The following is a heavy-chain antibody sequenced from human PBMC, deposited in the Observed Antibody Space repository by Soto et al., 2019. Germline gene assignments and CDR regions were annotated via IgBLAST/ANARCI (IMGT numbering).Heavy chain of an antibody. CDR2: VNPGGYST. J-gene: IGHJ4*02. V-gene: IGHV3-23*01. CDR1: GFTFTSYS. D-gene: IGHD3-10*01. Sequence: EVQLLQSGGGLVQPGGSLRLSCAASGFTFTSYSMTWVRQTPGKGLEWVAAVNPGGYSTYYADSVKGRFTISRDNSNKTLYLQMNSLRAEDTAVYYCAKDLRAGRGYAFDYRDQGTLVTVSS. CDR3: AKDLRAGRGYAFDY.